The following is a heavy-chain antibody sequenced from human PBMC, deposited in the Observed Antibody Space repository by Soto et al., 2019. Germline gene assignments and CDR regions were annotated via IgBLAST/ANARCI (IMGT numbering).Heavy chain of an antibody. Sequence: QVQLVQSGAEVKKPGASVKVSCKASGYTFSSYDINWVRQATGQGLEWMGWLNPNSGDTGYAQKFQGRVTLTRNTSISTAYIDLSSRASDDTAVYYCATSGGGWYLYWGQGTLVTVSS. J-gene: IGHJ4*02. CDR3: ATSGGGWYLY. CDR1: GYTFSSYD. CDR2: LNPNSGDT. V-gene: IGHV1-8*01. D-gene: IGHD6-19*01.